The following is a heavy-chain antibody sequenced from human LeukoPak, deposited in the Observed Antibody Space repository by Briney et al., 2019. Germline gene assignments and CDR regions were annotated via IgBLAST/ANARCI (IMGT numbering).Heavy chain of an antibody. D-gene: IGHD3-10*01. V-gene: IGHV3-23*01. CDR3: ARFDVGFGDDR. Sequence: PGGSLRLSCVASGFTFSSYAMSWFRQAPGEGLEWLSTISGSGGSTYYADPGKGRFTNSRDNSKKTLDLQMNSLRVEDTAVYYCARFDVGFGDDRWGQGTLVTVSS. J-gene: IGHJ5*02. CDR2: ISGSGGST. CDR1: GFTFSSYA.